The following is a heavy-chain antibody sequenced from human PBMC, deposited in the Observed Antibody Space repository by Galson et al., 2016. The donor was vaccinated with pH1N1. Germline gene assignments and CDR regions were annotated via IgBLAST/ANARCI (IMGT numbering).Heavy chain of an antibody. Sequence: PALVKPTQTLTLICSFSGFSLCSNGVGVGWIRQPPGKALKWLALIYWDDDMRYSLSLKSRLTITKDTSKNQVVLTMTNMDPVDTGTYFCAHRRLSGYYYQYYFDSWGQGTLVTVSS. CDR3: AHRRLSGYYYQYYFDS. V-gene: IGHV2-5*02. CDR1: GFSLCSNGVG. J-gene: IGHJ4*02. D-gene: IGHD3-22*01. CDR2: IYWDDDM.